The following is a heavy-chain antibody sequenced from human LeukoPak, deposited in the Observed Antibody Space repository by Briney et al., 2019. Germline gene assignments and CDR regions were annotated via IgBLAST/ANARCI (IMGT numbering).Heavy chain of an antibody. D-gene: IGHD1-26*01. V-gene: IGHV1-18*01. CDR2: ITGNNGNT. J-gene: IGHJ4*02. CDR3: ARDQRNSGSYRFEY. Sequence: ASVKVSCKTSGYTFSGYGISWVRQAPGQGLEWMGWITGNNGNTNYAPSLQGRVTMTTDTSTNTVYMELTSLTSDDTAVYYCARDQRNSGSYRFEYWGQGTPVTVSS. CDR1: GYTFSGYG.